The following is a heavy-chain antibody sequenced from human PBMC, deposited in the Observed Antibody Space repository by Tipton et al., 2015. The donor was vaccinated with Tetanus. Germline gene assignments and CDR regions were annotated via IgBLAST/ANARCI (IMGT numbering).Heavy chain of an antibody. CDR3: AGANFYLSKKGPFVA. J-gene: IGHJ5*02. Sequence: TLSLTCSVSGGSLRSGDHYWSWIRQPPGKGLEWLAYISYSGSTNSNHSLKSRITMSRDTSKTQLSLKLASVTAADTAVSFCAGANFYLSKKGPFVAWGQGSLVIVSA. CDR1: GGSLRSGDHY. V-gene: IGHV4-61*08. D-gene: IGHD2/OR15-2a*01. CDR2: ISYSGST.